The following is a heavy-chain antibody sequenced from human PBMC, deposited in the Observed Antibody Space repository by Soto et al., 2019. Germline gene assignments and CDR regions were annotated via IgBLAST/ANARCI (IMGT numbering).Heavy chain of an antibody. V-gene: IGHV4-61*01. CDR2: LFSSGST. D-gene: IGHD3-22*01. CDR1: GGSVSSGSYY. Sequence: QVQVQESGPGLVKPSETLSLTCTVSGGSVSSGSYYWSWIRQPPGEGLEWIGYLFSSGSTNYNPSLKSRVTISLDTSKNQFSLRLSSVTAADTAVYYCARGKGSSGGYFDYWGQGTLVTVSS. CDR3: ARGKGSSGGYFDY. J-gene: IGHJ4*02.